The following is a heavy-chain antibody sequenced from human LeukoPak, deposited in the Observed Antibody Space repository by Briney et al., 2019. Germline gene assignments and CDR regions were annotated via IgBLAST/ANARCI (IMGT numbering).Heavy chain of an antibody. V-gene: IGHV3-66*01. Sequence: GGSLRLSCAASGFTVSSDYMSWVRQAPGKGLEWVSVIYTGGSTYYADSVKGRFTISRDNSKNTVYPQMNSLRVEDTAVYYCARTLNYYYYAMDVWGQGTTVTVSS. CDR1: GFTVSSDY. CDR2: IYTGGST. CDR3: ARTLNYYYYAMDV. J-gene: IGHJ6*02.